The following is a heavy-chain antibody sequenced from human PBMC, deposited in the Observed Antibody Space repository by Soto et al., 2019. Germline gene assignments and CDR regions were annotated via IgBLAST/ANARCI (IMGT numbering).Heavy chain of an antibody. Sequence: GGSLRLSCAASGFTFSSCAMGWVRQAPGKGLEWASDIIDSGGSTYYADSVKGRFTISRDNSKSTLYLQMNSLRAEDTALYYCAKGRSYYYYYGLDVWGQGTTVTVSS. CDR3: AKGRSYYYYYGLDV. CDR2: IIDSGGST. V-gene: IGHV3-23*01. CDR1: GFTFSSCA. J-gene: IGHJ6*02.